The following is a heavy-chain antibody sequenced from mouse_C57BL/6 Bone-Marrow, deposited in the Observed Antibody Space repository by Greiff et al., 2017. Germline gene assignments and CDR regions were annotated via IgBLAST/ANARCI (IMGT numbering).Heavy chain of an antibody. CDR3: ARRAQDGSREYFDY. CDR2: IYPGGGFT. Sequence: QVQLQQSGAELVRPGTSVKMSCKASGYTFTNYWIGWAKQRPGHGLEWIGDIYPGGGFTNYNEKFKGKATLTADKSSSTAYMQCSSLTSEDSAMYYCARRAQDGSREYFDYGGQGTTLTVSS. D-gene: IGHD1-1*01. V-gene: IGHV1-63*01. J-gene: IGHJ2*01. CDR1: GYTFTNYW.